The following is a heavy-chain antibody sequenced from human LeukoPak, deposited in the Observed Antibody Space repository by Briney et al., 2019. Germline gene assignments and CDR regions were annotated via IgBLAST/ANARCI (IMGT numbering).Heavy chain of an antibody. CDR3: ARGGEGDSSGWFYYFDY. CDR2: IIPIFGTA. Sequence: SVKVSCKASGGTFISYAISWVRQAPGQGLEWMGGIIPIFGTANYAQKFQGRVTITADESTSTAYMELSSLRSEDTAVYYCARGGEGDSSGWFYYFDYWGQATLVTVSS. D-gene: IGHD6-19*01. CDR1: GGTFISYA. V-gene: IGHV1-69*13. J-gene: IGHJ4*02.